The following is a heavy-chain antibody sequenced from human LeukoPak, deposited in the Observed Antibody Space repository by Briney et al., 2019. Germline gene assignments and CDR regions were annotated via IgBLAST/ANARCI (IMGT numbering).Heavy chain of an antibody. J-gene: IGHJ4*02. V-gene: IGHV3-7*01. Sequence: PGGSLRLSCAASGFTFRNYLMNWVRQAPGKGLEWVANIKQDGSEKYYVDSVKGRFTISRDNAKNSLYLQMNSLRAEDTAVYYCAPHHYYEGGYYFDYWGQGTLVTVSS. CDR3: APHHYYEGGYYFDY. CDR2: IKQDGSEK. CDR1: GFTFRNYL. D-gene: IGHD3-22*01.